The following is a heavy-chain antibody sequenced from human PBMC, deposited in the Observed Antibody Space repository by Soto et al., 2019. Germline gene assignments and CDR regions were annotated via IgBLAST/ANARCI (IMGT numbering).Heavy chain of an antibody. CDR3: ARRIYGDWYFDL. CDR1: GASISSTNW. V-gene: IGHV4-4*02. Sequence: QVQLQESSPGLVKPSGTLSLTYTVSGASISSTNWWSWVRQPPGKGLEWIGEIFHRGSSNSNPSLKSRVTISLDTSKKQFSLRLSSVTAADMAVYYCARRIYGDWYFDLWGRGTLVTVSS. CDR2: IFHRGSS. J-gene: IGHJ2*01. D-gene: IGHD3-16*01.